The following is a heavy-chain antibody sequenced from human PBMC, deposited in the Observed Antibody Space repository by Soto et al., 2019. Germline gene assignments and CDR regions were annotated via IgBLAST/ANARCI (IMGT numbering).Heavy chain of an antibody. Sequence: QITLKESGPTLVKPTQTLTLTCTFSGFSLSTSGVGVGWIRQSPGKALEWLAVSYWDDDNRYRPSLQNRLTITKDTTKNQVGLTMANMAPADTATYYCPYMRVTMIVGAGHFHHWGQGTLVTV. D-gene: IGHD3-22*01. V-gene: IGHV2-5*02. CDR2: SYWDDDN. CDR1: GFSLSTSGVG. CDR3: PYMRVTMIVGAGHFHH. J-gene: IGHJ1*01.